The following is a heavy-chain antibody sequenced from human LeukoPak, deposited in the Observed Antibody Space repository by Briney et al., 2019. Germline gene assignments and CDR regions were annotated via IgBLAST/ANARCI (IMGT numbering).Heavy chain of an antibody. CDR1: GFTSSGYS. D-gene: IGHD6-19*01. J-gene: IGHJ4*02. CDR3: ARREGSSGWYPFDY. CDR2: MSYGSSTI. V-gene: IGHV3-48*04. Sequence: GGSLRFSVAALGFTSSGYSMNWVGQAPGKGLEGLSYMSYGSSTIYYADSEKGRFSFSRDNATTSLYLQRSSLRPEDTAVYYCARREGSSGWYPFDYWGQGTLVTVSS.